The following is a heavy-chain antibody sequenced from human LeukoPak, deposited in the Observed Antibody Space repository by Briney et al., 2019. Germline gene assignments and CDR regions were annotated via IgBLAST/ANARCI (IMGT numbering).Heavy chain of an antibody. V-gene: IGHV4-34*01. CDR1: GVSISGYY. J-gene: IGHJ4*02. D-gene: IGHD3-3*01. CDR3: ARERVGITIFGVVIAHFDY. CDR2: INHRGST. Sequence: SDTLSLTCAVYGVSISGYYCGWIRQPPGKGLEWLGEINHRGSTNYNPSLKSRVTISVDTSKNQFSLKLSSVTAADTAVYYCARERVGITIFGVVIAHFDYWGQGTLVTVSS.